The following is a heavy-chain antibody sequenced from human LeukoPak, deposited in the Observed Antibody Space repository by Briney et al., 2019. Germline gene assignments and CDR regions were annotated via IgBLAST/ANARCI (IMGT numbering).Heavy chain of an antibody. CDR3: ARRYYYYYMDV. V-gene: IGHV4-30-4*07. CDR1: GGSISGGGYS. Sequence: SETLSLTCAVSGGSISGGGYSWSWIRQPPGKGLEWIGYIYYSGTTYYNPSLKSRVTISVDTSKNQFSLKLSSVTAADTAVYYCARRYYYYYMDVWGKGTTVTVSS. J-gene: IGHJ6*03. CDR2: IYYSGTT.